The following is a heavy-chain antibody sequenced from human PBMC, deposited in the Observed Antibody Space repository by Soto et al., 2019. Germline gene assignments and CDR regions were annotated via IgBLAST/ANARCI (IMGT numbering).Heavy chain of an antibody. Sequence: PSETLSLTCTVSGGSISSGDYYWSWIRQPPGKGLEWIGYIYYSGSTYYNPSLKSRVTISVDTSKNQFSLKLSSVTAADTAVYFCARLLTMDHDAFDIWGQGTMVTVSS. V-gene: IGHV4-30-4*01. CDR3: ARLLTMDHDAFDI. CDR2: IYYSGST. CDR1: GGSISSGDYY. D-gene: IGHD3-10*01. J-gene: IGHJ3*02.